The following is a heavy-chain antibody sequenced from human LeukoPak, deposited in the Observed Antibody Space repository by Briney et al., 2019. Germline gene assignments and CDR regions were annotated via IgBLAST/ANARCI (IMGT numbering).Heavy chain of an antibody. D-gene: IGHD5/OR15-5a*01. CDR1: GGSISSGGYY. J-gene: IGHJ5*02. Sequence: SETLSLTCTVPGGSISSGGYYWNWIRQHPGKGLEWIGYIYYSGSTYYNPSLKSRVIISVDTSKNQFSLKLSSVTAADTAVYYCARGGSTLQNWFDPWGQGTLVTVSS. V-gene: IGHV4-31*03. CDR2: IYYSGST. CDR3: ARGGSTLQNWFDP.